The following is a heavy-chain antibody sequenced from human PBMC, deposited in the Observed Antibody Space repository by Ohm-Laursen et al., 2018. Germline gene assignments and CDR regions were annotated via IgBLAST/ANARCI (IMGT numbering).Heavy chain of an antibody. V-gene: IGHV3-53*01. Sequence: SLRLSCAASGFTVSSNYMSWVRQAPGKGLEWVSVIYSGGSTYYADSVKGRFTISRDNSKNTLYLQMNSLRAEDTAVYYCARGMTYKYYYYGMDVWGQGTTVTVSS. J-gene: IGHJ6*02. CDR2: IYSGGST. D-gene: IGHD5-24*01. CDR1: GFTVSSNY. CDR3: ARGMTYKYYYYGMDV.